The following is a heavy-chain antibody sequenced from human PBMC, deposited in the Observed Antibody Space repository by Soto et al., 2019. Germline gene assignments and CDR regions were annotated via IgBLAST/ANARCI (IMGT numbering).Heavy chain of an antibody. J-gene: IGHJ4*02. V-gene: IGHV4-39*01. CDR2: VYYSGST. Sequence: QLQLQESGPGLVRPSETLSLTCTVSGGSISSSSYFWGWIRQPPGKGLEWIESVYYSGSTYYNPSLKSRVAISVDTSKNQFSLKLSSVTAADTAVYYCARHKYCGGDCYSPSPFEYWGQGTLVTVSS. CDR1: GGSISSSSYF. D-gene: IGHD2-21*02. CDR3: ARHKYCGGDCYSPSPFEY.